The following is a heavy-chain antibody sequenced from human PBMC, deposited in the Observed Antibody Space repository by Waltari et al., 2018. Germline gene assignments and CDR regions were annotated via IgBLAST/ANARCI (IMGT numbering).Heavy chain of an antibody. CDR2: ISGTGRSYI. Sequence: DVPLVASGGGLVKPGGSLGRSLVPSGVPFRPYTQNWVRQAPGKGLEWVASISGTGRSYIFYTNSVKGRFTISRDNAKNSLFPQMNSRRAEDTAVYYCTRDLYGSVGDYFDPWGQGTLVTVSS. CDR3: TRDLYGSVGDYFDP. J-gene: IGHJ4*02. V-gene: IGHV3-21*01. D-gene: IGHD6-19*01. CDR1: GVPFRPYT.